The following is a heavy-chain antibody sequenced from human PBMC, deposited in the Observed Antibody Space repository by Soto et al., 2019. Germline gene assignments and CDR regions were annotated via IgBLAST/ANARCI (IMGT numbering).Heavy chain of an antibody. J-gene: IGHJ6*02. CDR2: IIPFLGTA. V-gene: IGHV1-69*09. D-gene: IGHD4-4*01. CDR3: ARVVMTTVTASYYDGIDV. Sequence: QVQLVQSGAEVKKPGSSVTVSCKASGGTFSSYALSWVRQAPGQGIEWMGRIIPFLGTANYAQKFQGRVTITADSSTSTAYMELTSLRSEDTAVYYCARVVMTTVTASYYDGIDVWGQGTTVTVSS. CDR1: GGTFSSYA.